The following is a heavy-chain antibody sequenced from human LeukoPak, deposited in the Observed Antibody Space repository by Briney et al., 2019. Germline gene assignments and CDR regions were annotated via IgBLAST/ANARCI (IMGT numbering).Heavy chain of an antibody. CDR2: IYYSGST. V-gene: IGHV4-59*01. D-gene: IGHD5-24*01. J-gene: IGHJ4*02. CDR3: AREAGDGYNQFDY. Sequence: SETLSLTCTVSGGSISSYYWSWLRQPPGKGLEWIGYIYYSGSTNYTPSLKSRVTISVDTSKNQFSLKLSSVTAADTAVYYCAREAGDGYNQFDYWGQGTLVTVSS. CDR1: GGSISSYY.